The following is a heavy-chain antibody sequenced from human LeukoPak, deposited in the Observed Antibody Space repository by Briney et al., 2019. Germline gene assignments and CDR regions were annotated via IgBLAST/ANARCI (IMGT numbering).Heavy chain of an antibody. CDR2: IYSSGTT. D-gene: IGHD6-13*01. CDR1: GFTVSSNS. J-gene: IGHJ4*02. Sequence: GSLRLSCAASGFTVSSNSMSWVRQAPGKGLEWIGSIYSSGTTYYNPSLKSQFTISLDTSKNQFSLKLSSVTAADTAVYYCARAGYSSSWYAQFPFSFDYWGQGTLVTVSS. V-gene: IGHV4-39*07. CDR3: ARAGYSSSWYAQFPFSFDY.